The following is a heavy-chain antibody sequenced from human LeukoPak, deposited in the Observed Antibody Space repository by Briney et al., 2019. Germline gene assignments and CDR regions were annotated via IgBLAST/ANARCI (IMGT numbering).Heavy chain of an antibody. CDR1: GFPFSSYW. Sequence: QPGGSLRLSCVASGFPFSSYWVTWVRQAPGKGLEWVGNIKQDGSEKYYMDSVKGRFTISRDNAKNSVYLQMNSLRVEDTAVYYCARDFRFHDDYWGQGTLVTVSS. CDR3: ARDFRFHDDY. J-gene: IGHJ4*02. V-gene: IGHV3-7*01. CDR2: IKQDGSEK.